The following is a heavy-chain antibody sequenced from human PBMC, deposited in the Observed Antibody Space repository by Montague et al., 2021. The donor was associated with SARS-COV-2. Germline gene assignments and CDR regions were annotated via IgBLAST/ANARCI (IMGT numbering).Heavy chain of an antibody. D-gene: IGHD3-10*01. CDR3: ARRRLGEDYFDF. J-gene: IGHJ4*02. CDR1: GDSVSSSDHY. V-gene: IGHV4-39*01. Sequence: SETLSLTCTVSGDSVSSSDHYWGWIRQPPGKGLEWLGIVYYSGYTYYNPSVKGRVTISIDASKNQFSLKLNSLTATDTAIYHCARRRLGEDYFDFWGQGTLLPVSS. CDR2: VYYSGYT.